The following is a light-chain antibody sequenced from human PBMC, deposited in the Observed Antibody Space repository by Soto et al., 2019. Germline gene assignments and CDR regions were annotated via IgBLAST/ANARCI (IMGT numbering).Light chain of an antibody. J-gene: IGLJ1*01. CDR1: SSDVGSYNH. Sequence: QSALTQPASVSGSPGQSITISCTGTSSDVGSYNHVSWYQQHPGKAPKLMIYEVSKRPSGVSNRFSGSKSGNTASLTISGLQAEDEADYYCCSYAGSSTLYVFGTGTKAPS. CDR3: CSYAGSSTLYV. CDR2: EVS. V-gene: IGLV2-23*02.